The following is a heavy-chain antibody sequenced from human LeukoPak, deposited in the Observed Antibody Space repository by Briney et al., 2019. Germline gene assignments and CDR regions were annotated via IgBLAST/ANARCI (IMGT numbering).Heavy chain of an antibody. Sequence: ASVKVSCKASGGTFSSYAISWVRQAPGQGLEWMGGIIPIFGTANYAQKFQGRVTITADESTSTAYMELSSLRSEDTAVYYCARVTEARPFGELLPITWGQGTLVTVSS. D-gene: IGHD3-10*01. CDR1: GGTFSSYA. CDR2: IIPIFGTA. J-gene: IGHJ5*02. V-gene: IGHV1-69*13. CDR3: ARVTEARPFGELLPIT.